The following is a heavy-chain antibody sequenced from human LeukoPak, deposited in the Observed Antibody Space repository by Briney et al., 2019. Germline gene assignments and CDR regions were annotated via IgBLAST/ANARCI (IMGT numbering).Heavy chain of an antibody. D-gene: IGHD5-18*01. J-gene: IGHJ4*02. CDR3: AKDIKYRGYTTFDY. CDR1: GINFSGYS. Sequence: GGSLRLSCAASGINFSGYSMHWVRQAPGKGLEWVSLISWDGGSTYYADSVKGRFTISRDNSKNSLYLQMNSLRTEDTALYYCAKDIKYRGYTTFDYWGQGTLVTVSS. V-gene: IGHV3-43*01. CDR2: ISWDGGST.